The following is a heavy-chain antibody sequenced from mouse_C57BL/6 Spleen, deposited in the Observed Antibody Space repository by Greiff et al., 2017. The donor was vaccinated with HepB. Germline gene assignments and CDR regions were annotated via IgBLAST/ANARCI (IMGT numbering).Heavy chain of an antibody. Sequence: QVQLQQPGAELVRPGSSVKLSCKASGYTFTSYWMDWVKQRPGQGLEWIGNIYPSDSETHYNQKFKDKATLTVDKSSITAYMQLSSLTSEDSAVYYCARRGMDDYDAWFAYWGQGTLVTVSA. CDR1: GYTFTSYW. V-gene: IGHV1-61*01. CDR2: IYPSDSET. J-gene: IGHJ3*01. D-gene: IGHD2-4*01. CDR3: ARRGMDDYDAWFAY.